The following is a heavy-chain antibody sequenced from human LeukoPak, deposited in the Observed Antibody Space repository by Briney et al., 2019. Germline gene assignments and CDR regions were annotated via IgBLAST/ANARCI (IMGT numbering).Heavy chain of an antibody. CDR1: GGTFSSYA. CDR3: ARSFTMVRGLIKDYFDY. Sequence: SVKVSCKASGGTFSSYAISWVRQAPGQGLEWMGNIIPIFGTANYAQKFQGRVTITTDESTSTAYMELSSLRSEDTAAYYCARSFTMVRGLIKDYFDYWGQGTLVTVSS. V-gene: IGHV1-69*05. CDR2: IIPIFGTA. J-gene: IGHJ4*02. D-gene: IGHD3-10*01.